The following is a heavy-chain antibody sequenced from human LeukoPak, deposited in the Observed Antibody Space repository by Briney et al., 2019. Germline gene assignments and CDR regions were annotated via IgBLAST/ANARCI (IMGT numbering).Heavy chain of an antibody. V-gene: IGHV3-21*01. CDR1: GFSFSSYS. Sequence: GGSLRLSCAASGFSFSSYSMNWVRQAPGKGLEWVSSISSSSSFIYYADSVKGRFTISRDNAKNSLYLQMNSLRAEDTAAYYCAIKYYDTSGYQDYFYYMDVWGKGTTVTVSS. D-gene: IGHD3-22*01. CDR3: AIKYYDTSGYQDYFYYMDV. CDR2: ISSSSSFI. J-gene: IGHJ6*03.